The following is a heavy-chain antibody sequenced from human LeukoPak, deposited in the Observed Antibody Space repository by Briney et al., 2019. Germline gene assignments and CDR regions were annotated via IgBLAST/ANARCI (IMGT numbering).Heavy chain of an antibody. CDR2: INHSGST. CDR3: VTYYFDSSGPKKNY. J-gene: IGHJ4*02. D-gene: IGHD3-22*01. Sequence: SQTLSLTCTVSGGSISSGGYYWSWIRQPPGKGLEWIGEINHSGSTNYNPSLKSRVTISVDTSKKQFSLKLSSVTAADTAVYYCVTYYFDSSGPKKNYWGQGTLVTVSS. CDR1: GGSISSGGYY. V-gene: IGHV4-30-2*01.